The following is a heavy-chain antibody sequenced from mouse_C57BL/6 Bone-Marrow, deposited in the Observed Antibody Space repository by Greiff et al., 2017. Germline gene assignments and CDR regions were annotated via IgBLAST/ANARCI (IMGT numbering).Heavy chain of an antibody. CDR3: ASVCSCFAY. CDR2: IYPRSGNT. V-gene: IGHV1-81*01. Sequence: QVQLQQSGAELARPGASVKLSCKASGYTFTSYGISWVKQRTGQGLEWIGEIYPRSGNTYYNEKFKGKATLTADKSSSTAYMELRSLTSEDSAVYFCASVCSCFAYWGQGTLVTVSA. CDR1: GYTFTSYG. J-gene: IGHJ3*01.